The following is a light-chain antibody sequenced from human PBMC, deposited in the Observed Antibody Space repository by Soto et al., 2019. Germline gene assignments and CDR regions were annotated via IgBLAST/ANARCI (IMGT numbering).Light chain of an antibody. V-gene: IGKV1-39*01. CDR2: GAS. CDR3: QQYNYYWT. CDR1: QSIRSY. Sequence: DIHMTQSPSSLSAALGDRVTITSRASQSIRSYLNWYQQERGKAPKLLIYGASSLQSGVPSRFSGSGSGTDFTLTISSLQPEDFATYYCQQYNYYWTFGQGTKVDI. J-gene: IGKJ1*01.